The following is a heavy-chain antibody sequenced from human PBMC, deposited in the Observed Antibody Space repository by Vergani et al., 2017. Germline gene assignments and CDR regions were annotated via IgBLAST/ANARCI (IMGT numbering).Heavy chain of an antibody. CDR3: ARGRYYFDY. V-gene: IGHV3-7*01. D-gene: IGHD3-3*01. CDR2: IKEDGSEE. Sequence: EVQLVASGGGLVQRVGSLRLSCEASGFTFSNLWMTWARQAPGKGLEWVANIKEDGSEEYYVDSVKGRFTISRDNAKNSLYLLMSSLRAEDTAVYYCARGRYYFDYWGQGTLVTVSS. J-gene: IGHJ4*02. CDR1: GFTFSNLW.